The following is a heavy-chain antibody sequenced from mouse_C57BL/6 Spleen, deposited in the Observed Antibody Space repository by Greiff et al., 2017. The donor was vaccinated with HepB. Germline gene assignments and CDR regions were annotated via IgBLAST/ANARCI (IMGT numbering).Heavy chain of an antibody. CDR2: IYPGDGDT. D-gene: IGHD2-5*01. CDR3: ARAYYSNYYYAMDY. J-gene: IGHJ4*01. Sequence: QVQLQQSGAALVKPGASVKISCKASGYAFSSYWMNWVKQRPGKGLEWIGQIYPGDGDTNYNGKFKGKATLTADKSSSTAYMQLSSLTSEDSAVYFCARAYYSNYYYAMDYWGQGTSVTVSS. V-gene: IGHV1-80*01. CDR1: GYAFSSYW.